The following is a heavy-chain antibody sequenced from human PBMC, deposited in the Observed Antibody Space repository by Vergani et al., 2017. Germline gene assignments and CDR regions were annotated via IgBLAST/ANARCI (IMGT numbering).Heavy chain of an antibody. Sequence: VQVVETGGGLVQPGGSLRLSCAASGFTVSSNYMSWVRQAPGKGLEWVSVIYSGGSTYYADSVKGRFIISRDNSKNTLYLQMNSLRAEDTAVYYCARSKDPGTFDYWGQGTLVTVSS. CDR3: ARSKDPGTFDY. V-gene: IGHV3-66*01. CDR1: GFTVSSNY. D-gene: IGHD4-11*01. J-gene: IGHJ4*02. CDR2: IYSGGST.